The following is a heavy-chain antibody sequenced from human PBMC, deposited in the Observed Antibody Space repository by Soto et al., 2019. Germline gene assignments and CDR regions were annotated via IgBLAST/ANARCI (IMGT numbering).Heavy chain of an antibody. CDR3: ARDPGAAQAFDY. Sequence: GGSLRLSCAAYGFTFSSYGMHWVRQAPGKGREWVEVIWYDGSNKYYADSVKGRFTISRDNSKNTLYLQMNSLRAEDTAVYYCARDPGAAQAFDYWGQGSLVTVSS. CDR1: GFTFSSYG. V-gene: IGHV3-33*01. D-gene: IGHD6-25*01. CDR2: IWYDGSNK. J-gene: IGHJ4*02.